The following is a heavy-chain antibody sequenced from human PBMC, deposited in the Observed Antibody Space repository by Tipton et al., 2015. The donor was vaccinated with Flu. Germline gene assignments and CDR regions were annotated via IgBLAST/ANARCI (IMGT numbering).Heavy chain of an antibody. J-gene: IGHJ4*02. CDR3: ARGPNLSYCRTSRCAPYDS. V-gene: IGHV4-39*07. CDR2: ISYSGSS. Sequence: TLSLTCTVSGDSISSNYYYWGWIRQPPGKGLEWIGSISYSGSSYHNPSLQSRVTISLDTSKSQFSLRLSSVTAADTAVYYCARGPNLSYCRTSRCAPYDSWGQGILVTVSS. D-gene: IGHD2-2*01. CDR1: GDSISSNYYY.